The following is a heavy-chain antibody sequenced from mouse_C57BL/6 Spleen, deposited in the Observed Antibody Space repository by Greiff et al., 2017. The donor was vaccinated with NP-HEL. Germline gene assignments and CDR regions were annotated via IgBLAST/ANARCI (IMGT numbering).Heavy chain of an antibody. J-gene: IGHJ2*01. V-gene: IGHV1-80*01. CDR2: IYPGDGDT. CDR1: GYAFSSYW. CDR3: ARRFHYYGSSYDY. Sequence: QVQLQQSGAELVKPGASVKISCKASGYAFSSYWMNWVKQRPGKGLEWIGQIYPGDGDTNYNGKFKGKATLTADKASSTAYMQLSSLTSEDSAVYFCARRFHYYGSSYDYWGQGTTLTVSS. D-gene: IGHD1-1*01.